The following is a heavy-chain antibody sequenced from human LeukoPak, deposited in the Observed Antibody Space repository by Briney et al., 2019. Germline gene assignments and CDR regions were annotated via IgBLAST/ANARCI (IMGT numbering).Heavy chain of an antibody. Sequence: PGGSLRLPCAASGFTFSSYAMSWVRLAPGKGPEWVAFIRPNGHDTYYGDSVKGRFMISRDNSKNTVDLQMNSLRGDDTATYYCAKEGAASWDVDVWGKGTTVTVSS. CDR3: AKEGAASWDVDV. D-gene: IGHD4/OR15-4a*01. V-gene: IGHV3-30*02. CDR1: GFTFSSYA. CDR2: IRPNGHDT. J-gene: IGHJ6*04.